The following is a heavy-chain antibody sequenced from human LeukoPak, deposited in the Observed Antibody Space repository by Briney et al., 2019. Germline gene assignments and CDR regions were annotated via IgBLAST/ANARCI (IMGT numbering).Heavy chain of an antibody. CDR3: AKDAMFYYDGSGYYWDY. Sequence: PGGSLRLSCAASGFTFSSYAMSWVRQAPGKGLEWVSAISGSGGSTYYADSVKGRFTISRDNSKSTLYLQMNSLIAEDTAVYYCAKDAMFYYDGSGYYWDYWGQGTLVTVSS. V-gene: IGHV3-23*01. J-gene: IGHJ4*02. D-gene: IGHD3-22*01. CDR2: ISGSGGST. CDR1: GFTFSSYA.